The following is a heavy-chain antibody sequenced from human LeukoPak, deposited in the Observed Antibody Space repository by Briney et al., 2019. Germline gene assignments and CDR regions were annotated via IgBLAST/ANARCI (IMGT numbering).Heavy chain of an antibody. CDR2: ISWNSGSI. V-gene: IGHV3-9*01. D-gene: IGHD5-18*01. J-gene: IGHJ4*02. Sequence: GGSLRLSCAASGFTFDDYAMHWVRQAPGKGLEWVSGISWNSGSIGYADSVKGRFTISRDNAKNSLYLQMNSLRAEDTAVYHCAREPWDTALDYWGQGTLVTVSS. CDR1: GFTFDDYA. CDR3: AREPWDTALDY.